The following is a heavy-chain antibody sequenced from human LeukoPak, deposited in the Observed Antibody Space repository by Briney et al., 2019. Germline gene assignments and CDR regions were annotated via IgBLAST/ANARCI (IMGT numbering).Heavy chain of an antibody. CDR1: GGTFSSHA. CDR3: AGGYGRTSYSGNYWFYFDY. D-gene: IGHD1-26*01. Sequence: ASVKVSCKASGGTFSSHAISWVRQAPGHGLEWMGGIIPIFGTTNYAQKFQGRVTITADESTSTAYIELSSLRSEDTAVYYCAGGYGRTSYSGNYWFYFDYWGQGTLVTVSS. J-gene: IGHJ4*02. V-gene: IGHV1-69*13. CDR2: IIPIFGTT.